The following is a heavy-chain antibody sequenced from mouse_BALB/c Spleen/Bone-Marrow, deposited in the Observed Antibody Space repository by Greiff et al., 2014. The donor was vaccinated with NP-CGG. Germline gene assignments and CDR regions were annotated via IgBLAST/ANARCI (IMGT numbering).Heavy chain of an antibody. J-gene: IGHJ4*01. CDR1: GFTFSDFY. CDR3: ARDRGVQGYAMDY. V-gene: IGHV5-4*02. D-gene: IGHD2-14*01. CDR2: ISYGGSYI. Sequence: EVKLVESGGGLVKPGGSLKLSCAASGFTFSDFYMYWVRQTPEKRLEWVATISYGGSYIYYPDSVKGRFTISRDDAKNNLYLQMSSLKSEDTAMYYCARDRGVQGYAMDYWGQGTSVTVSS.